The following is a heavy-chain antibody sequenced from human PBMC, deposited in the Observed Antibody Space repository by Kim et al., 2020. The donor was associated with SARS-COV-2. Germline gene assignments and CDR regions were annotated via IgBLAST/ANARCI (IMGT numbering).Heavy chain of an antibody. V-gene: IGHV1-69*04. CDR3: ARDRGGAAAVYYYYYMDV. CDR1: GGTFSSYA. CDR2: IIPILGIA. Sequence: SVKVSCKASGGTFSSYAISWVRQAPGQGLEWMGRIIPILGIANYAQKFQGRVTITADKSTSTAYMELSSLRSEDTAVYYCARDRGGAAAVYYYYYMDVWGKGTTVTVSS. J-gene: IGHJ6*03. D-gene: IGHD6-13*01.